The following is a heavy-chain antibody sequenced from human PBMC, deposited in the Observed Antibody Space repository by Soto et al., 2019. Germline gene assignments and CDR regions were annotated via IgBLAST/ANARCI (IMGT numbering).Heavy chain of an antibody. J-gene: IGHJ6*02. D-gene: IGHD6-19*01. CDR1: GFTFDDYA. CDR3: ARAKSSAWGHYYGMDV. V-gene: IGHV3-9*01. CDR2: ISWNSGSI. Sequence: EVQLVESGGGLVQPGRSLRLSCAASGFTFDDYAMHWVRQAPGKGLEWVSGISWNSGSIGYADSVKGRFTISRDNAKNSLYLQMNSLRAEDTDVYYCARAKSSAWGHYYGMDVWGQGTTVTVS.